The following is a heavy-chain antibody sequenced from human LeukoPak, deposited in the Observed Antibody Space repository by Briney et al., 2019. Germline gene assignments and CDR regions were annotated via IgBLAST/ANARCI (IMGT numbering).Heavy chain of an antibody. D-gene: IGHD6-19*01. CDR2: IYYSGST. CDR3: ARRSSGWRGVDY. J-gene: IGHJ4*02. CDR1: GGSISSSSYY. Sequence: PSETLSLTCTVSGGSISSSSYYWGWIRQPPGKGLEWIGSIYYSGSTYYNPSLKSRVTISVDTSKNQFSLKLSSVTAADTAVYYWARRSSGWRGVDYWGQGTLVTVSS. V-gene: IGHV4-39*01.